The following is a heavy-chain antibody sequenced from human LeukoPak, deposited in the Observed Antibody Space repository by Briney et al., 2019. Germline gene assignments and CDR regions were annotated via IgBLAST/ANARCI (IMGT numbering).Heavy chain of an antibody. V-gene: IGHV1-2*02. CDR3: ARDRRRDLVFDY. CDR1: AFAFTGYY. Sequence: GASVKVSCKASAFAFTGYYIHWVRQAPGQGLEWMGWIDPNSGGTNYAQKFQGRVTLSRDTSINTAYMELSRLRSDDTAVYYCARDRRRDLVFDYWGQGTLVTVSS. CDR2: IDPNSGGT. J-gene: IGHJ4*02.